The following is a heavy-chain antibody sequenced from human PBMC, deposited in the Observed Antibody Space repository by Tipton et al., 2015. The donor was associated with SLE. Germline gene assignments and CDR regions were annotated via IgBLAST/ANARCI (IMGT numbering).Heavy chain of an antibody. Sequence: GLVKPSETLSLFCTVSGDSISSSPYYWGWIRQPPGKGLEWIGNIFHGGNAYYNPSLKSRVTISVDTSKNQFSLKLSSVTAAGTAMYFCARETPNMVSTTDAFEIWGQGTTVIVSS. D-gene: IGHD5/OR15-5a*01. CDR3: ARETPNMVSTTDAFEI. V-gene: IGHV4-39*07. CDR2: IFHGGNA. CDR1: GDSISSSPYY. J-gene: IGHJ3*02.